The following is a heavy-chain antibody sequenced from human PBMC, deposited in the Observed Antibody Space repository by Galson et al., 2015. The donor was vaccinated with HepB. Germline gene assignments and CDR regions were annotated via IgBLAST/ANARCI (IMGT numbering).Heavy chain of an antibody. CDR1: GYSFTSHW. Sequence: QSGAEVKKPGESLRISCKGSGYSFTSHWISWVRQMPGKGLGWMGRIDPSDSYTNYSPSFQGHVTISADKSISTAYLQWSSLKASDTAMYYCARGPSYSSPLGYWGQGTLVTVSS. V-gene: IGHV5-10-1*01. CDR3: ARGPSYSSPLGY. J-gene: IGHJ4*02. CDR2: IDPSDSYT. D-gene: IGHD6-13*01.